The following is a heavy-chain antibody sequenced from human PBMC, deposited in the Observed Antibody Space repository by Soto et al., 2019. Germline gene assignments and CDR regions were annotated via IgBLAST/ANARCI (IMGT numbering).Heavy chain of an antibody. D-gene: IGHD3-22*01. CDR2: INPSASYS. Sequence: PGESLKISCQGSGYTFTSYWITWVRQMPGKGLEWVGRINPSASYSNYSPSFRGHVTLSVDKSISTAYLQWSSLKASDTAIYYCAIRYYASSSYSFSFWGQGTLVTVSS. J-gene: IGHJ4*02. CDR1: GYTFTSYW. V-gene: IGHV5-10-1*01. CDR3: AIRYYASSSYSFSF.